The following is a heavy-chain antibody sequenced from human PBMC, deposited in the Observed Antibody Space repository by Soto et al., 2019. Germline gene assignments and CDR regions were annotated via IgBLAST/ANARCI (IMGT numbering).Heavy chain of an antibody. Sequence: QVQLQESGPGLFKPSQTLSLTCTVSCGSISSGDYYCSWIRQPPGKGLEWIGYIYYRGSTYYNPSLKSRVTISVDTSKTQFSLKLSSVTAADTAVYYCAVSIGARYFDYWGQGTLVTVAS. V-gene: IGHV4-30-4*01. CDR3: AVSIGARYFDY. D-gene: IGHD6-6*01. J-gene: IGHJ4*02. CDR1: CGSISSGDYY. CDR2: IYYRGST.